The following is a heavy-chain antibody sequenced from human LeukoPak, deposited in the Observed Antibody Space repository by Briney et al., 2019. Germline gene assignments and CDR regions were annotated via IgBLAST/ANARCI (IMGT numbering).Heavy chain of an antibody. CDR3: ARGGWDYYDSQELDY. CDR1: GFTFSSYW. CDR2: IKQDGSEK. V-gene: IGHV3-7*01. Sequence: GGSLRLSCAASGFTFSSYWMSWVRQAPGKGLEWVANIKQDGSEKYYVDSVKGRFTISRDNAKNSLYLQMNSLRAEDTAVYYCARGGWDYYDSQELDYWGQGALVTVSS. D-gene: IGHD3-22*01. J-gene: IGHJ4*02.